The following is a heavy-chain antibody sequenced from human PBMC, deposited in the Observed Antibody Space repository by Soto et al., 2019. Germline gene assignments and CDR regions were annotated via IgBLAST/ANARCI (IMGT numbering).Heavy chain of an antibody. V-gene: IGHV3-23*01. J-gene: IGHJ4*02. CDR2: ISGSGGST. CDR3: AKADYDSSGYYYGFDY. D-gene: IGHD3-22*01. CDR1: GFTFSSYA. Sequence: EVQLLESGGGLVQPGGSLRLSCAASGFTFSSYAMSWVRQAPGKGLEWVSAISGSGGSTYYADSVKGRFTISRDNSKNTLYLQMNSLRAEDTAVYYCAKADYDSSGYYYGFDYWGQGTLVTVSS.